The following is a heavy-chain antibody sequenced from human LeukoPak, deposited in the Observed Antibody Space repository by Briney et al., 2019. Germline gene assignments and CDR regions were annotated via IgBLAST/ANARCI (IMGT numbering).Heavy chain of an antibody. CDR2: ISGSGTGT. Sequence: GGSLRLSCAASGFTFNSYAMSWVRQAPGKGLEWVSAISGSGTGTYYADSVKGRFTISRDNSKNTLYLQMNSLRAEDTAVYYCAKATPYDRSGARGQGTLVTVSS. CDR1: GFTFNSYA. CDR3: AKATPYDRSGA. J-gene: IGHJ4*02. V-gene: IGHV3-23*01. D-gene: IGHD3-22*01.